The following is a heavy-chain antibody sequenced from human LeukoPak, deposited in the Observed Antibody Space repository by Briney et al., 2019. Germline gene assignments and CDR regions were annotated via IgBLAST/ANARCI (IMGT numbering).Heavy chain of an antibody. CDR1: GFTLSSYS. V-gene: IGHV3-21*01. CDR3: ARRGSGYTEPIDY. D-gene: IGHD5-12*01. J-gene: IGHJ4*02. Sequence: GGSLRLSCAGSGFTLSSYSMDWVRQAPGKGLEWVSSISSSSSYIYNAASVKGRFTISRDNGKNSLYLQMNSRRAEDTAVYYCARRGSGYTEPIDYWGQGTLVTISS. CDR2: ISSSSSYI.